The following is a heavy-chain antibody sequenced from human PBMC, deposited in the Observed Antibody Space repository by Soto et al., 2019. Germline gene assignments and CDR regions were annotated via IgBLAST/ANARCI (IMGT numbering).Heavy chain of an antibody. CDR1: GYSFTSYW. Sequence: PGESLKISCKGSGYSFTSYWIGWVRQMPGKGLEWMGIIYPGDSDTRYSPSFQGQVTISADKSISTAYLQWSSLKASDTAMYYCATYSSSSGRQSHYYYYMDVWGEGTTVTVSS. J-gene: IGHJ6*03. CDR2: IYPGDSDT. V-gene: IGHV5-51*01. D-gene: IGHD6-6*01. CDR3: ATYSSSSGRQSHYYYYMDV.